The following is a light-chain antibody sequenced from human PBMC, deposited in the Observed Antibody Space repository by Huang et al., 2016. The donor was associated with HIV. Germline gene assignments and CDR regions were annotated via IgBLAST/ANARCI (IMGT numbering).Light chain of an antibody. V-gene: IGKV3-15*01. CDR3: HHYSNWPPTWT. CDR1: QSVAKH. CDR2: GAS. Sequence: EIVMTQSPATLSVSPGERATLSCRASQSVAKHFAWYQQKPGQAPRLLIYGASTRATGIPARFSGSGSGTECTLTISSLQSEDVAVYYCHHYSNWPPTWTFGQGTKVEIK. J-gene: IGKJ1*01.